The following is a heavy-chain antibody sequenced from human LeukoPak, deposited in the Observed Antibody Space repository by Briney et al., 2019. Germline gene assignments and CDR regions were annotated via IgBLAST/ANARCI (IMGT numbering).Heavy chain of an antibody. CDR2: IYYSGST. CDR3: ARAYSPPQWSPFDY. Sequence: KASETLSLTCTVSGYSISSGYYWGWIRPPPGKGLEWIGSIYYSGSTYYKPSLKSRVTISLDTSKNQFSLKLSSVTAADTAVYYCARAYSPPQWSPFDYWGQGTLVTVSS. CDR1: GYSISSGYY. D-gene: IGHD6-13*01. V-gene: IGHV4-38-2*02. J-gene: IGHJ4*02.